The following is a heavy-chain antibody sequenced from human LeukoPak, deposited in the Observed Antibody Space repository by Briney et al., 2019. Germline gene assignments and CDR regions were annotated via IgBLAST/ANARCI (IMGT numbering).Heavy chain of an antibody. CDR1: GFTSSSYG. CDR3: ARPSGSYWYFDL. D-gene: IGHD1-26*01. Sequence: PGRSLRLSCAASGFTSSSYGMHWVRQAPGKGLEWVAVISYDGNNKYYADSAKGRFTISRDNSKNTLYLQMNSLRGEDTAVYYCARPSGSYWYFDLWGRGTLVTVSS. V-gene: IGHV3-30*03. J-gene: IGHJ2*01. CDR2: ISYDGNNK.